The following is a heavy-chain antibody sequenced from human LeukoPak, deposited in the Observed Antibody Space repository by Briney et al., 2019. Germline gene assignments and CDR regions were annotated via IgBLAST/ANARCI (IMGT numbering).Heavy chain of an antibody. CDR2: INHSGST. V-gene: IGHV4-34*01. CDR1: GGSISGTGYY. J-gene: IGHJ4*02. Sequence: SETLSLTCTVSGGSISGTGYYWSWIRQPPGKGLEWIGEINHSGSTNYNPSLKSRVTISVDTSKNQFSLKLSSVTAADTAVYYCARSKVNKSVVVKGMAFDYWGQGTLVTVSS. D-gene: IGHD3-22*01. CDR3: ARSKVNKSVVVKGMAFDY.